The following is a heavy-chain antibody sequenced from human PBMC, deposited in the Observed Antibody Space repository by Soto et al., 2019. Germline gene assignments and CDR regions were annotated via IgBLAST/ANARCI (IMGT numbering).Heavy chain of an antibody. D-gene: IGHD6-13*01. CDR2: MNPNSGNT. CDR1: GYTFTSYD. J-gene: IGHJ4*02. Sequence: QVQLVQSGAEVKKPGASVKVYCKASGYTFTSYDINWVRQATGQGLEWMGWMNPNSGNTGYAQKFQGRVTMTRNTSISTAYMELSSLSSEDTAVYYCARKSSSWYPFDYWGQGTLVTVSS. V-gene: IGHV1-8*01. CDR3: ARKSSSWYPFDY.